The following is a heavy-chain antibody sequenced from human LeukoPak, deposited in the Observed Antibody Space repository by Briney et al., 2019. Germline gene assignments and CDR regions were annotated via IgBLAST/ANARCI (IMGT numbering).Heavy chain of an antibody. Sequence: GGSLRLSCAASGFTVKSNYMSWVRQAPGKGLEWVSVIFSGGSTYYADSVRGRFTVSRDTSKNTLYLQMNSLRAEDTAVYYCARDRGVVPAKRYYYGMDVWGKGTTVTVSS. CDR1: GFTVKSNY. D-gene: IGHD2-2*01. CDR2: IFSGGST. CDR3: ARDRGVVPAKRYYYGMDV. V-gene: IGHV3-66*02. J-gene: IGHJ6*04.